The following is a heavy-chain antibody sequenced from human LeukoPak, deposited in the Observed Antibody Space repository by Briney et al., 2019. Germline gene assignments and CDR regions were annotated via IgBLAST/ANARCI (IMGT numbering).Heavy chain of an antibody. J-gene: IGHJ3*02. V-gene: IGHV4-39*01. Sequence: PSETLSLTCTVSGGSISNSSYYWGWIRQPPGKGLEWIGSIYYSGSTYYNPSLKSRVTISVDTSKNQFSLKLSSVTAADTAVYYCARLLVPEGGYAFDIWGQGTMVTVSS. CDR2: IYYSGST. CDR1: GGSISNSSYY. CDR3: ARLLVPEGGYAFDI.